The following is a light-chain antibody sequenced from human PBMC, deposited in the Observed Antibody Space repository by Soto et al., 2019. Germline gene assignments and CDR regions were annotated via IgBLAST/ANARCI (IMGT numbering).Light chain of an antibody. Sequence: EIVLTQSPATLSLSPGERATLSCRVSQSLNIRYLSWYQQRPGQAPRLLMYGASTRATGVPARFSGSGSGTDFTLTISSLQPEDFAVYYCQQDYNLPLTFGGGTKVDI. CDR3: QQDYNLPLT. CDR2: GAS. CDR1: QSLNIRY. J-gene: IGKJ4*01. V-gene: IGKV3D-7*01.